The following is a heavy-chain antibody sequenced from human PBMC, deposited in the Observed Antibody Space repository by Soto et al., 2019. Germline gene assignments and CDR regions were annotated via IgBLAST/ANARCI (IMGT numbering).Heavy chain of an antibody. Sequence: SETLSLTCTVSGGSISSSSYYWGWIRQPPGKGLEWIGSIYYSGSTYYNPSLKSRVTISVDTSKNQFSLKLSSVTAADTAVYYCARQGRGMATRGFDYWGQGALVTVSS. CDR2: IYYSGST. CDR1: GGSISSSSYY. J-gene: IGHJ4*02. CDR3: ARQGRGMATRGFDY. D-gene: IGHD5-12*01. V-gene: IGHV4-39*01.